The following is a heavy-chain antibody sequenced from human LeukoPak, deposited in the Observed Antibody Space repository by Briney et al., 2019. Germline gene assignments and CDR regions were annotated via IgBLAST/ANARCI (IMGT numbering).Heavy chain of an antibody. D-gene: IGHD3-22*01. Sequence: PSETLSLTCTVSGASISTNSYYWGWIRQPPGKGLEWIGSIYYSGSTYYNPSLKSRVTISIDTSKNQFSLRLRSVTPEDTAVYYCARDLGQYYDTSDNWFDPWGQGTLVTVSS. CDR1: GASISTNSYY. V-gene: IGHV4-39*07. CDR2: IYYSGST. CDR3: ARDLGQYYDTSDNWFDP. J-gene: IGHJ5*02.